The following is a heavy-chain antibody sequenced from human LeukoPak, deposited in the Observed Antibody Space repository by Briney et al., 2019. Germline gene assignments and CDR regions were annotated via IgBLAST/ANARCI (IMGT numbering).Heavy chain of an antibody. CDR2: IFSSGST. CDR1: GGAISSGGYY. V-gene: IGHV4-61*02. CDR3: ARDNEVRGSYNWDPWYAFDI. D-gene: IGHD1-20*01. Sequence: SETLSLTCTVSGGAISSGGYYWTWIRQPAGKGLEWIGRIFSSGSTNYNPSLKSRVTISIDTSKKQFSLKLSSVTAADTAVYYCARDNEVRGSYNWDPWYAFDIWGQGTLVTVSS. J-gene: IGHJ3*02.